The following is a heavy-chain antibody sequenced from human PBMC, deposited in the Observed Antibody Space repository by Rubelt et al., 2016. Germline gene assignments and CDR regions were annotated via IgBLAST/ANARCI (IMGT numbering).Heavy chain of an antibody. CDR2: VSYDGSNK. J-gene: IGHJ4*02. V-gene: IGHV3-30*04. D-gene: IGHD1-1*01. CDR3: ARDLTLDRPDYFDC. Sequence: PGRSLRFSCAASGFTLSSYAMHWVRQAPGKGLEWVAVVSYDGSNKYYADSVKGRFTISRDNSQNTLYLQMNSLRAEDTAVYYCARDLTLDRPDYFDCWGQGTLVTVSS. CDR1: GFTLSSYA.